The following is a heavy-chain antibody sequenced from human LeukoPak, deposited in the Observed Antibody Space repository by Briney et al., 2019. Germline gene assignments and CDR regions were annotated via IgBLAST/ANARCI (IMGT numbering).Heavy chain of an antibody. CDR3: ARVVKVVSIAVAGHFDY. CDR1: GFTFSTFA. D-gene: IGHD6-19*01. CDR2: IFPSGGEI. J-gene: IGHJ4*02. Sequence: GGSLRLSCAASGFTFSTFAMIWVRQPPGKGLEWVSSIFPSGGEIHYADSVRGRFTISRDNSKSTLSLQMNSLRAEDTAVYYCARVVKVVSIAVAGHFDYWGQGTLVTVSS. V-gene: IGHV3-23*01.